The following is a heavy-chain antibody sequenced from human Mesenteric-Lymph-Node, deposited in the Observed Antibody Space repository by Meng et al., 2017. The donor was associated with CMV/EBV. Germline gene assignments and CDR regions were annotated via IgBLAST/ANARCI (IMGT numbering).Heavy chain of an antibody. CDR3: AKVGSGWYGIDY. D-gene: IGHD6-19*01. CDR2: IRYDGSDK. CDR1: GFTFSDHG. V-gene: IGHV3-30*02. Sequence: GGSLRLSCAASGFTFSDHGMHWVRQTPGGGLEWVAFIRYDGSDKNDADSVKGRFTISRDNSKNTLYLQMNSLRTEDTAVYYCAKVGSGWYGIDYWGQGTLVTVSS. J-gene: IGHJ4*02.